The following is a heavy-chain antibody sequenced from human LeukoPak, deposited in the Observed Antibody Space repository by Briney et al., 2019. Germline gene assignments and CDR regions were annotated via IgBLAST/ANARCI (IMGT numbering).Heavy chain of an antibody. Sequence: GGSLRLSCAASRFTFSGYAMYWVRQAPGKGLEWVSCIDASGVNTYYADSVKGRFTISRDNSNNTLYLQMNSLRAEDTAVYYCAKGSGSGWYGWFDPWGQGTLVTVSS. J-gene: IGHJ5*02. CDR1: RFTFSGYA. D-gene: IGHD6-19*01. CDR2: IDASGVNT. V-gene: IGHV3-23*01. CDR3: AKGSGSGWYGWFDP.